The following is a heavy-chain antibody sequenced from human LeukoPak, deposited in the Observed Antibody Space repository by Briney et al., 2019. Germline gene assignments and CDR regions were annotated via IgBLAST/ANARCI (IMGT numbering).Heavy chain of an antibody. J-gene: IGHJ4*02. Sequence: PGGSLRLSCVASGITLSNAWMSWVRQAPGKGLEWVGRIKSETDGGTTDYAAPVKGRFTISRDDSKNTLFLQMNSLKTEDAAVYYCTTGRSHSSSWDYWGQGTLVTVSS. V-gene: IGHV3-15*01. CDR1: GITLSNAW. D-gene: IGHD6-13*01. CDR2: IKSETDGGTT. CDR3: TTGRSHSSSWDY.